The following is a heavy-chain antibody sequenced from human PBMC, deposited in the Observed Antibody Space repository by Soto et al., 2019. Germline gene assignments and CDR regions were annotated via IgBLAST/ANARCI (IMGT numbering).Heavy chain of an antibody. D-gene: IGHD3-10*01. V-gene: IGHV1-69*13. CDR2: IIPISGTA. CDR3: ARGPTMAPPDVLDY. CDR1: GGTFGSYA. Sequence: ASVKVSCKAPGGTFGSYAICWVRQAPEQGLEWMGGIIPISGTANYAQKFQGRVTITADESTSTAYMELSSLRSEDTAVYYCARGPTMAPPDVLDYWGQGTLVSDS. J-gene: IGHJ4*02.